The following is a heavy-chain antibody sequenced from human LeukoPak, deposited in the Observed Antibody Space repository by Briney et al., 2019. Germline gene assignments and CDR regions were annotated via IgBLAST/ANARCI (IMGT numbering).Heavy chain of an antibody. J-gene: IGHJ4*02. CDR2: ISGGGGST. V-gene: IGHV3-23*01. CDR3: ARDLNTMFRSGYFEY. D-gene: IGHD3-10*01. CDR1: GFTFSSYA. Sequence: PGGSLRLSCAASGFTFSSYAMSWVRQAPGKGLEWVSVISGGGGSTSYADSVKGRFTISRDNSKNILFLQMNSLRAEDTAVYYCARDLNTMFRSGYFEYWGQGTLVTVSS.